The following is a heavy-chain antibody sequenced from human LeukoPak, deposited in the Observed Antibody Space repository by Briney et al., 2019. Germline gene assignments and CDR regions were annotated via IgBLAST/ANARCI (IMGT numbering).Heavy chain of an antibody. Sequence: PGGSLRLSCAASGFTFSSYGMHWVRQAPGKGLEWVAFIRYDGSNKYYADSVKGRFTISRDNSKNTLYLQMNSLRAEDTAVYYCAKDRIAVAGYYYYYMDVWGKGTTVTISS. V-gene: IGHV3-30*02. J-gene: IGHJ6*03. D-gene: IGHD6-19*01. CDR1: GFTFSSYG. CDR2: IRYDGSNK. CDR3: AKDRIAVAGYYYYYMDV.